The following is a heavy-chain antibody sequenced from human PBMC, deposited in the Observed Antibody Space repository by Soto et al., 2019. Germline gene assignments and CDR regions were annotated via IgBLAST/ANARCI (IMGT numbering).Heavy chain of an antibody. CDR1: GYTFSNYG. CDR2: ISGYNGNT. Sequence: QVQLVQSGAEVKKPGASVTVSCKTSGYTFSNYGINWVRQAPGQGLEWMGWISGYNGNTNYAQTVQGRVTMTTDTSTGTVYMALRSLKSDDTAIYYCSRFIMVGVWFDPTYYHGMDVWGQGTTVTVSS. V-gene: IGHV1-18*01. J-gene: IGHJ6*02. CDR3: SRFIMVGVWFDPTYYHGMDV. D-gene: IGHD3-10*01.